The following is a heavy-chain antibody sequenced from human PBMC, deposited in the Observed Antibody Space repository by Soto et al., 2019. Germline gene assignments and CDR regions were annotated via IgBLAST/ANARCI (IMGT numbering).Heavy chain of an antibody. D-gene: IGHD2-15*01. CDR3: ARDHLILPAHACFYGSDV. CDR1: GFTFSMYS. Sequence: DVKLVESGGGLVQPGDSLRLSCEVAGFTFSMYSMSWVRQSPGKGLEWVAKIPQDGVDGHYADSVKGRFIISRDNGKKSIPLQLHNLRAEATAVYYCARDHLILPAHACFYGSDVWGRGATVTVSS. J-gene: IGHJ6*02. V-gene: IGHV3-7*03. CDR2: IPQDGVDG.